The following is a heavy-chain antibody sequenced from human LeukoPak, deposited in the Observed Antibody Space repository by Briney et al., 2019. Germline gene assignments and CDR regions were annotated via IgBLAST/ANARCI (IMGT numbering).Heavy chain of an antibody. CDR3: ARGPASAGYQLLNDAFDI. Sequence: SETLSLTCTVSGGSISSYYWSWIRQPAGKGLEWIGRIYTSGCTNYNPSLKSRVTMSVDTSKNQFSLKLSSVTAADTAVYYCARGPASAGYQLLNDAFDIWGQGTMVTVSS. D-gene: IGHD2-2*01. CDR2: IYTSGCT. V-gene: IGHV4-4*07. J-gene: IGHJ3*02. CDR1: GGSISSYY.